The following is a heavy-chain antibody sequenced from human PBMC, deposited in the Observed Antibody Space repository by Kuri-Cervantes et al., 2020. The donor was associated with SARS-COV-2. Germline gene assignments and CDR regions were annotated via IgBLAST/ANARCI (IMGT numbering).Heavy chain of an antibody. CDR2: ISAYNGNT. V-gene: IGHV1-18*01. CDR1: GYTFTSYG. J-gene: IGHJ6*02. Sequence: ASVKVSCKASGYTFTSYGISWVRQAPGQGLEWMGWISAYNGNTNYAQKFQGRVTMTRDTSTSTVYMELSSLRSEDTAVYYCARYGAAAGKGRPVYGMDVWGQGTTVTGSS. D-gene: IGHD6-13*01. CDR3: ARYGAAAGKGRPVYGMDV.